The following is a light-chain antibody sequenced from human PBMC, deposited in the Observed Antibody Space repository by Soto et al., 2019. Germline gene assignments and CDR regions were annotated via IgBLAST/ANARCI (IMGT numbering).Light chain of an antibody. J-gene: IGKJ1*01. Sequence: DIVLTQSPATLSLSPGERATLSCTASQRVGTSLAWYKQQPGQAPRLLIHDAAYRASGIPERFSGSGSGTAFSLSISRLEPDDFAVYYCQHRGSWPRSFGRGTRWIS. CDR2: DAA. CDR1: QRVGTS. V-gene: IGKV3-11*01. CDR3: QHRGSWPRS.